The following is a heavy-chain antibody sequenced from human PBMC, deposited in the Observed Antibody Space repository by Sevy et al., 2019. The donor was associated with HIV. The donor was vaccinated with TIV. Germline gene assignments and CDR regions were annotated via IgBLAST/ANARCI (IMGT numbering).Heavy chain of an antibody. V-gene: IGHV1-24*01. CDR3: ATTKDYYDSSGCPFDY. J-gene: IGHJ4*02. Sequence: ASVKVSCKVSGYTLTGLSMHWVRQAPGKGLEWMGSFDPEDGETIYAQNFQGRVTMTEDTSTDTAYMELSSLSSEDTAVYFCATTKDYYDSSGCPFDYWGQGTLVTVSS. CDR1: GYTLTGLS. CDR2: FDPEDGET. D-gene: IGHD3-22*01.